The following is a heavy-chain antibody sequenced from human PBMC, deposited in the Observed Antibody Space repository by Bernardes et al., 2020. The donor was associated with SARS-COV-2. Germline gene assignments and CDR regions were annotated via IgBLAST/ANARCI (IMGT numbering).Heavy chain of an antibody. CDR3: ARLHCSGGSCYSGSHYYYYYYGMDV. CDR1: GGSISSISDY. CDR2: VYSSGNT. V-gene: IGHV4-39*01. D-gene: IGHD2-15*01. J-gene: IGHJ6*02. Sequence: SEPLSLTCTVSGGSISSISDYCGWSLQPPGKGREWIGSVYSSGNTYYNPSLKSRVTISVDTSKNQFSLKLSSVTAADTAVYYCARLHCSGGSCYSGSHYYYYYYGMDVWGQGTTVTVSS.